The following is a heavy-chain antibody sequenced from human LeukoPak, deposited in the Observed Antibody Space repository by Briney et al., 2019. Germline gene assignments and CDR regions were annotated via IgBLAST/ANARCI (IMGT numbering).Heavy chain of an antibody. CDR1: GGSISSGRYY. V-gene: IGHV4-31*03. J-gene: IGHJ4*02. Sequence: SETLSLTCTVSGGSISSGRYYWSWIRQHPGKGLEWIGYIYNSESTYYNPSLKSRVVISVDTSKSQFSLRLSSVTAADTAVYYCARDPPSFGSGTYYTIWGQGTLVTVSS. D-gene: IGHD3-10*01. CDR3: ARDPPSFGSGTYYTI. CDR2: IYNSEST.